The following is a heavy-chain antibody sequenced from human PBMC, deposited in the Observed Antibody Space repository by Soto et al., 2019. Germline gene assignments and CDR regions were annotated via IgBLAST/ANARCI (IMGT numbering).Heavy chain of an antibody. D-gene: IGHD6-13*01. CDR2: IYYSGST. J-gene: IGHJ6*02. CDR1: GGSISSYY. CDR3: ARDGYSSSWYYGMDV. V-gene: IGHV4-59*01. Sequence: QVQLQESGPGLVKPSETLSLTCTVSGGSISSYYWSWIRQPPGKGLEWIGYIYYSGSTNYNPSLKSRVTISVDTSKNQCSLKLSSVTAADTAVYYCARDGYSSSWYYGMDVWGQGTTVTVSS.